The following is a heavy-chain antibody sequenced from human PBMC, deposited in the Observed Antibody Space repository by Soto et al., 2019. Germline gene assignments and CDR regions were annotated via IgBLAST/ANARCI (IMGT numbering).Heavy chain of an antibody. CDR3: AREKASTSLLTHYYYGMDV. Sequence: GASVKVSCKSSGYTFINYYVHWVRQAPGQGLEWMGMINPSGGRTTYPQKFQGRVTMTRDTSTSTVYVELSSLRSDDTAVFYCAREKASTSLLTHYYYGMDVWGQGTTVTVSS. CDR1: GYTFINYY. CDR2: INPSGGRT. V-gene: IGHV1-46*01. J-gene: IGHJ6*02.